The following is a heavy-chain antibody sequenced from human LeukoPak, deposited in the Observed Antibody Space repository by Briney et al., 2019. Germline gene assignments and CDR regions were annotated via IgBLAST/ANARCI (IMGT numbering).Heavy chain of an antibody. V-gene: IGHV3-9*01. Sequence: GGSLRLSCAASGFTFSSYSMNWVRQAPGKGLEWVSGISWNSGSIGYADSVKGRFTISRDNAKNSLYLQMNSLRAEDTALYYCAKDIVLRVYWGQGTLVTVSS. D-gene: IGHD3-10*02. CDR1: GFTFSSYS. CDR3: AKDIVLRVY. CDR2: ISWNSGSI. J-gene: IGHJ4*02.